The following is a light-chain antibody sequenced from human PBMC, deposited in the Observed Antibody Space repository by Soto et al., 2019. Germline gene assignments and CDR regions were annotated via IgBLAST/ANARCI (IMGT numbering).Light chain of an antibody. V-gene: IGKV3-20*01. Sequence: EIVLTQSPGTLSLSPGERATLSCRASQSVSSSHLAWYQQKPGQPPRLLIFDASSRATGSPDMFSDSASQTASPIPLLRLESEDFAAYYCQRYGPTPPSSTFGQGPTVEIK. J-gene: IGKJ1*01. CDR2: DAS. CDR1: QSVSSSH. CDR3: QRYGPTPPSST.